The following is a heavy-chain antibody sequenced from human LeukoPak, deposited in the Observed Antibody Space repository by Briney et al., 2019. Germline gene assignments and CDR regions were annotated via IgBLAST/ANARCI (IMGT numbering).Heavy chain of an antibody. J-gene: IGHJ4*02. CDR2: ISYDGSNK. V-gene: IGHV3-30*18. CDR3: AKDVEGGVDY. CDR1: GFTFSSYG. D-gene: IGHD1-1*01. Sequence: GGSLRLSCAASGFTFSSYGMHRVRQAPGKGLEWVAVISYDGSNKYYADSVKGRFTISRDNSKNTLYLRMNSLRAEDTAVYYCAKDVEGGVDYWGQGTLVTVSS.